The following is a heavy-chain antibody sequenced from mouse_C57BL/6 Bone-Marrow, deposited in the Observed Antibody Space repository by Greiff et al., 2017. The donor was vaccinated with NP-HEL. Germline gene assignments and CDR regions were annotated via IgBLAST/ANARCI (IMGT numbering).Heavy chain of an antibody. J-gene: IGHJ4*01. Sequence: QVQLQQPGAELVMPGASVKLSCKASGYTFTSYWMHWVKQRPGQGLEWIGEIDPSDSYTNYNQKFKGKSTLTVDKSSSTAYMQHSSLTSEDSAVYYCAREVYYGNYFYAMDYWGQGTSVTVSS. CDR3: AREVYYGNYFYAMDY. CDR2: IDPSDSYT. CDR1: GYTFTSYW. V-gene: IGHV1-69*01. D-gene: IGHD2-1*01.